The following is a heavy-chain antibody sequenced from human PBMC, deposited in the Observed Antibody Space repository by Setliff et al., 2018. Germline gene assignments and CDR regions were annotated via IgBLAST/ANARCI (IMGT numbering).Heavy chain of an antibody. CDR1: VYTFSTYG. CDR3: TRDTNIVVVPPQRTAFDI. V-gene: IGHV1-18*01. D-gene: IGHD2-2*01. Sequence: GASVKVSCKASVYTFSTYGIALLRQAPGQGLEWMGWISPYNGYIIYAHKFQGRVTMTTDTSTGTADMELRNLRSDDTAVYYCTRDTNIVVVPPQRTAFDIWGQGTMVTVSS. CDR2: ISPYNGYI. J-gene: IGHJ3*02.